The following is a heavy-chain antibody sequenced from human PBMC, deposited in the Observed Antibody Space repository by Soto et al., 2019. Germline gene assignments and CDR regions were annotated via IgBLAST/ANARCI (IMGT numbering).Heavy chain of an antibody. J-gene: IGHJ4*02. CDR1: GGSISSGDYY. D-gene: IGHD3-10*01. CDR2: IYYSGST. CDR3: ARVGGFGATTIDY. V-gene: IGHV4-30-4*01. Sequence: QVQLQESGPGLVKPSQTLSLTCTVSGGSISSGDYYWSWIRQPPGKGLEWIGYIYYSGSTYYNPSLQSRVTISVDTSKNQFSLKLSSVTAADTAVYYCARVGGFGATTIDYWGQGTLVPVSS.